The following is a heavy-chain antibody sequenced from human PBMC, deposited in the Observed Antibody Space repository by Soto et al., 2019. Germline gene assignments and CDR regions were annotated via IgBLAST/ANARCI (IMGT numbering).Heavy chain of an antibody. D-gene: IGHD5-12*01. Sequence: ASVKVSCKASGYTFTSYGISWVRQAPGQGLEWMGWISAYNGNTNYAQKLQGRVTMTTDASTSTAYMELRSLRSDDTAVYYCARGVGGVVATPRWSYFDYWGQGTLVTVSS. V-gene: IGHV1-18*01. J-gene: IGHJ4*02. CDR3: ARGVGGVVATPRWSYFDY. CDR1: GYTFTSYG. CDR2: ISAYNGNT.